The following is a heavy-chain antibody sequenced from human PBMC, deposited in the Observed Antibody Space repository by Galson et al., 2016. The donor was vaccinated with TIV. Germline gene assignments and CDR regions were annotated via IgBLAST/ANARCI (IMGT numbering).Heavy chain of an antibody. CDR1: GLSVSINY. J-gene: IGHJ6*02. Sequence: LRLSCAASGLSVSINYMTWVRQAPGKGLAWVSLISDTGNTYYADSVRGRFTISRDNSKNTLYLQMNSLTIEDTAVYYCARDRVIDATYYYYYFGLDVWGQGTAVTVAS. D-gene: IGHD2-21*01. CDR2: ISDTGNT. CDR3: ARDRVIDATYYYYYFGLDV. V-gene: IGHV3-66*03.